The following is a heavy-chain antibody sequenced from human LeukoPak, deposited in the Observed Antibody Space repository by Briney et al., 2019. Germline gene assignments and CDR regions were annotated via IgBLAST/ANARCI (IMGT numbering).Heavy chain of an antibody. CDR3: AKAPNYDFWSGCFYY. V-gene: IGHV3-9*01. D-gene: IGHD3-3*01. Sequence: TGGSLRLSCAASGFTFDDYAMNWVRQAPGKGLEWVSGISWNSGSIGYADSVKGRFTISRDNAKNSLYLQMNSLRAEDTALYYCAKAPNYDFWSGCFYYWGQGTLVTVSS. CDR1: GFTFDDYA. CDR2: ISWNSGSI. J-gene: IGHJ4*02.